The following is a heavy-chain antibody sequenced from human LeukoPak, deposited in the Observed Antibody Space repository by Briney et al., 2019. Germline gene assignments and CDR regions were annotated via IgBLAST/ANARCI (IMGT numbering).Heavy chain of an antibody. J-gene: IGHJ4*02. CDR3: ASLFSSGSYRWDFDY. D-gene: IGHD1-26*01. CDR2: IYYSGST. Sequence: SETLSLTCTVSGGSISSGGYYWSWIRQHPGKGLEWIGYIYYSGSTYYNPSLKSRVTISVDTSKNQFSLKLSSVTAADTAVYYCASLFSSGSYRWDFDYWGQGTLVTVSS. V-gene: IGHV4-31*03. CDR1: GGSISSGGYY.